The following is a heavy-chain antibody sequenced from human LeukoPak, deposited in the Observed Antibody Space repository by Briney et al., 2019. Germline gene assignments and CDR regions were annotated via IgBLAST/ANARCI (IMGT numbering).Heavy chain of an antibody. J-gene: IGHJ3*02. Sequence: GESLKISCKGSGSPFTSYWIGWVRPMPGKGLEWMGIIYPGDSDTRYSPSFQGQVIISADKSISTAYLQWSSLKASDTAMYYCATQYYYDSSGYSAFDIWGQGTMVTVSS. V-gene: IGHV5-51*01. CDR2: IYPGDSDT. D-gene: IGHD3-22*01. CDR1: GSPFTSYW. CDR3: ATQYYYDSSGYSAFDI.